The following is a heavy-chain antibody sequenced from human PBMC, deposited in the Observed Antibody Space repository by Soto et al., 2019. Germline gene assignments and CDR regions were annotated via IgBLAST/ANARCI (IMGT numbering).Heavy chain of an antibody. J-gene: IGHJ4*02. CDR1: GCSISSYY. CDR2: IYYSGST. D-gene: IGHD5-12*01. V-gene: IGHV4-59*01. Sequence: QVQLQESGPGLVKPSETLSLTCTVSGCSISSYYWSWIRQPPGTRLEWIGDIYYSGSTNYNHSLTRRVTISVDTSKNPFSLELRSVPAADTGVYYCARDSVGSGYDWGQGTLVTVSS. CDR3: ARDSVGSGYD.